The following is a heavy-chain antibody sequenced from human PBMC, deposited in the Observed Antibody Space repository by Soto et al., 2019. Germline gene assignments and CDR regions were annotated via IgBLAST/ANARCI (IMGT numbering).Heavy chain of an antibody. D-gene: IGHD5-18*01. CDR3: ARSDTAMTTTLDF. CDR2: VDDSGAA. Sequence: QVQLQESGPGLVKPPETLSLTCTVSGGSISNFYWSWIRQSPGKGLEWIGYVDDSGAANYNPSLKGRVSMSVDTSKNQVSLKMSSVTAAPTAVDYCARSDTAMTTTLDFWGQGTLVTVSS. J-gene: IGHJ4*02. CDR1: GGSISNFY. V-gene: IGHV4-59*08.